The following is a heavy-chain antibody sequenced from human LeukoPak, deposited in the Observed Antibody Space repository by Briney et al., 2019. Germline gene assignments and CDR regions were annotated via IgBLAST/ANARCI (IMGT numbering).Heavy chain of an antibody. CDR1: GLTFRSYE. D-gene: IGHD2-21*01. J-gene: IGHJ6*02. Sequence: GGSLRLSCAASGLTFRSYEMHWVRQAPGKGLVWVSRINSDGSSTSYADSVKGRFTISRDNAKNTLYLQMNSLRAEDTAVYYCAREPMGGDGMDVWGQGTTVTVSS. CDR3: AREPMGGDGMDV. CDR2: INSDGSST. V-gene: IGHV3-74*01.